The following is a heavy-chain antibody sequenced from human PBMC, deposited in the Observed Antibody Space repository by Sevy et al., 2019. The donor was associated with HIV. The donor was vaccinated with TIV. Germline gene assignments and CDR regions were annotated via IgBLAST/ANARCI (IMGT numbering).Heavy chain of an antibody. CDR1: GGSINSGSYY. V-gene: IGHV4-39*01. J-gene: IGHJ4*02. CDR2: IFYSGST. Sequence: SETLSLTCTVSGGSINSGSYYWGWIRQPPGKGLEWIGSIFYSGSTYYNPSLKSRVTISTDTSKNQFSLNLSSVTAADTAVYYCARQGTSWPLYFDYWGQGTLVTVSS. CDR3: ARQGTSWPLYFDY. D-gene: IGHD6-13*01.